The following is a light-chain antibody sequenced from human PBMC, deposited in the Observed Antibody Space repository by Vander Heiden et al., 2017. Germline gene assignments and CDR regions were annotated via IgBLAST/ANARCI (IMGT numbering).Light chain of an antibody. Sequence: QSDLTQPPSVSGAPGQRVTISCTGSGSNIGAGYDVHWFQQLPGATPKLLVFVNNNRPSGVPDRFSGSKSGTSASLAISGLQPEDEANYYCQSYDSSLSGWAFGGGTKLTVL. J-gene: IGLJ2*01. CDR3: QSYDSSLSGWA. CDR1: GSNIGAGYD. CDR2: VNN. V-gene: IGLV1-40*01.